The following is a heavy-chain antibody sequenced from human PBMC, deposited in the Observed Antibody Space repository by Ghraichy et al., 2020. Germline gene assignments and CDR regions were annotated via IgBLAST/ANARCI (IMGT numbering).Heavy chain of an antibody. CDR1: GGTFSSYA. Sequence: SVKVSCKASGGTFSSYAISWVRQAPGQGLEWMGGIIPIFGTANYAQKFQGRVTITADKSTSTAYMELSSLRSEDTAVYYCARLTYYYDSSGYWGQGTLVTVSS. CDR3: ARLTYYYDSSGY. V-gene: IGHV1-69*06. J-gene: IGHJ4*02. D-gene: IGHD3-22*01. CDR2: IIPIFGTA.